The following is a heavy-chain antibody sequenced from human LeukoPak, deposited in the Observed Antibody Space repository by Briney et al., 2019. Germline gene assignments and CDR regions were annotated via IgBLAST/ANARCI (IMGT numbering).Heavy chain of an antibody. V-gene: IGHV3-23*01. D-gene: IGHD5-12*01. CDR2: VSGSGDTT. CDR1: GFTFSNYA. Sequence: LSGGSLRLSCAASGFTFSNYAMRWVRQAPGKGLEWVSAVSGSGDTTYYAESVKGRFTISRDNSKNTLYLQMNSLRAEDTAVYYCVKDPMVATSDFFDYWGQGTLVTVSS. J-gene: IGHJ4*02. CDR3: VKDPMVATSDFFDY.